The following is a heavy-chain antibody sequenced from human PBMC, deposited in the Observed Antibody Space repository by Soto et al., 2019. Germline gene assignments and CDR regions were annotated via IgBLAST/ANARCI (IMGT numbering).Heavy chain of an antibody. J-gene: IGHJ4*02. D-gene: IGHD6-13*01. Sequence: GGSLRLSCAASGFTFSSYEMNWVRQAPGKRLEWVSYISSSGSTIYYADSVKGRFTISRDNAKNSLYLQMNSLRAEDTAVYYCAGITKLYSSSWYPLFDYWGQGTLVTVSS. V-gene: IGHV3-48*03. CDR1: GFTFSSYE. CDR2: ISSSGSTI. CDR3: AGITKLYSSSWYPLFDY.